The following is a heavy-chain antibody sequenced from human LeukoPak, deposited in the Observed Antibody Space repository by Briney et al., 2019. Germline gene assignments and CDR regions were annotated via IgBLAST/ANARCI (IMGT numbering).Heavy chain of an antibody. V-gene: IGHV3-30*04. Sequence: PGGSLRLSCAASGFTFSSYAMHWVRRASSKGLEWVAAISYDGSNKKYADSVKGRFTISRDNSKSTLYLQMNSLRSDDTAVYYCARGVRIAVAGYIDCWGQGTLVTVSS. CDR2: ISYDGSNK. CDR1: GFTFSSYA. CDR3: ARGVRIAVAGYIDC. J-gene: IGHJ4*02. D-gene: IGHD6-19*01.